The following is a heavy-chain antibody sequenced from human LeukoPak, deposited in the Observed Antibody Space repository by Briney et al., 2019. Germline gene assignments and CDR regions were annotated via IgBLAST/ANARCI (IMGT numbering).Heavy chain of an antibody. J-gene: IGHJ3*02. CDR2: IIPIFGTA. V-gene: IGHV1-69*05. CDR1: GSTFSSYA. CDR3: AREINYYDRVNAFDI. D-gene: IGHD3-22*01. Sequence: SVKVSCKASGSTFSSYAISWVRQAPGQGLEWMGRIIPIFGTANYAQKFQGRVTITTDESTSTAYMELSSLRSEDTAVYYCAREINYYDRVNAFDIWGQGTMVTVSS.